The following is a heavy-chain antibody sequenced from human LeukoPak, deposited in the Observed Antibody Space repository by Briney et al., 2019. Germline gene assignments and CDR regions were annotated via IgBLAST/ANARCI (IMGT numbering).Heavy chain of an antibody. Sequence: GGSLRLSCAASGFTFSSYGMHWVRQAPGQGLEWVAVISYDGSNKYYADSVKGRFTISRDNSKNTLYLQMNSLRAEDTAVYYCAKDGQDYWGQGTLVTVSS. J-gene: IGHJ4*02. D-gene: IGHD3/OR15-3a*01. CDR1: GFTFSSYG. V-gene: IGHV3-30*18. CDR3: AKDGQDY. CDR2: ISYDGSNK.